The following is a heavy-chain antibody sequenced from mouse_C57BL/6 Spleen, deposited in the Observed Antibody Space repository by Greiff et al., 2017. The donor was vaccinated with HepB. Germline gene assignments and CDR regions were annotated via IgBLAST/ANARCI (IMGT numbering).Heavy chain of an antibody. CDR3: ARVIITTVVDYAMDY. CDR1: GYTFTSYW. Sequence: QVQLQQSGAELVKPGASVKLSCKASGYTFTSYWMHWVKQRPGRGLEWIGRIDPNSGGNKYNEKFKSKATLTVDKPSSTAYMQLSSLTSEDSAVYYCARVIITTVVDYAMDYWGQGTSVTVSS. V-gene: IGHV1-72*01. D-gene: IGHD1-1*01. J-gene: IGHJ4*01. CDR2: IDPNSGGN.